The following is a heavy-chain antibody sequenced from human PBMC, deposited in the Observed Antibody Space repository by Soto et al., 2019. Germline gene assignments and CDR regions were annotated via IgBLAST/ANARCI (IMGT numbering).Heavy chain of an antibody. CDR1: GGSISSGGYY. CDR2: IYYSGST. V-gene: IGHV4-31*03. Sequence: SSETLSLTCTVSGGSISSGGYYWSWIRQHPGKGLEWIGYIYYSGSTYYNPSLKSRVTISVDTSKNQFSLKLSSVTAADTAVYYCAREPIAAAGINDAFDIWGQGTMVTVSS. CDR3: AREPIAAAGINDAFDI. J-gene: IGHJ3*02. D-gene: IGHD6-13*01.